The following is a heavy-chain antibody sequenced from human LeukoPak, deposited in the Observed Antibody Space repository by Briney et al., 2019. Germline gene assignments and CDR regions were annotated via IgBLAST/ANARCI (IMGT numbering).Heavy chain of an antibody. V-gene: IGHV4-59*01. CDR1: GDSISSYY. J-gene: IGHJ3*02. D-gene: IGHD2-2*01. CDR2: IYYTGST. CDR3: AGVLPAHLAFDI. Sequence: KTSETLSLTCTASGDSISSYYWTWIRQPPGKGLEWIGYIYYTGSTNYNPSLKSRVSISADTSKNQFSLNTSKNQFSLKLSSVTAADTAVYYCAGVLPAHLAFDIWGQGTLVTVSS.